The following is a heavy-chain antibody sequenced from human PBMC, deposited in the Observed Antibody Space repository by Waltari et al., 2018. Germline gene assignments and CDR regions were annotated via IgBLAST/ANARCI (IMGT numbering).Heavy chain of an antibody. CDR3: ARSFPGEEWLVPRTDAFDI. CDR1: GFTFSIYA. CDR2: IYYSGST. D-gene: IGHD6-19*01. J-gene: IGHJ3*02. Sequence: VQLLESGGGLVQPGGSLRLSCAASGFTFSIYAMSWVCQSPGQGLEWIGSIYYSGSTYYNPSLKSRVTISVDTSKNQFSLKLSSVTAADTAVYYCARSFPGEEWLVPRTDAFDIWGQGTMVTVSS. V-gene: IGHV4-38-2*01.